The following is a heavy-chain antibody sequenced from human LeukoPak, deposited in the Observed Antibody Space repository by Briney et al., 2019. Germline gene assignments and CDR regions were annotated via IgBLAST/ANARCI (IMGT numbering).Heavy chain of an antibody. V-gene: IGHV1-18*01. CDR2: ISAYNGNT. CDR3: ARADHRLGEGFDY. D-gene: IGHD3-16*01. CDR1: GYTFTSYG. Sequence: ASVKVSCKASGYTFTSYGISWVRQAPGQGLEWMGWISAYNGNTNYAQKFQGRVTITADESTSTAYMELSSLRSEDTAVYYCARADHRLGEGFDYWGQGTLVTVSS. J-gene: IGHJ4*02.